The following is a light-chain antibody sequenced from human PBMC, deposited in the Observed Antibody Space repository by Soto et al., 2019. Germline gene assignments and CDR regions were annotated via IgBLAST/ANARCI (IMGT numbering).Light chain of an antibody. V-gene: IGLV2-14*03. CDR2: NVS. Sequence: QSALTQPASVSGSPGQSITISCTGTSSDAGAYNFVSWYRQHPGKAPKLIIYNVSDWPSGVSNRFSGSKSGNTASLTISGLQAEDEADYYCTSSTSRGTYVFGTGTKLTVL. CDR3: TSSTSRGTYV. CDR1: SSDAGAYNF. J-gene: IGLJ1*01.